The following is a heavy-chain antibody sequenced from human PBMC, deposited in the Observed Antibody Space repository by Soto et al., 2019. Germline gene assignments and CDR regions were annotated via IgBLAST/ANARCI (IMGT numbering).Heavy chain of an antibody. J-gene: IGHJ4*02. V-gene: IGHV4-59*01. CDR3: ARAPMVLSRSYFDS. D-gene: IGHD2-8*01. CDR1: GGSISNFY. CDR2: ISYSGNT. Sequence: SETLSLTCTVSGGSISNFYWSWIRQPPGKGLEWIGYISYSGNTNYNPSLKSRVSISVDTSKNQLSLNLTSVTAADTAVYYCARAPMVLSRSYFDSWGQGTQVTVSS.